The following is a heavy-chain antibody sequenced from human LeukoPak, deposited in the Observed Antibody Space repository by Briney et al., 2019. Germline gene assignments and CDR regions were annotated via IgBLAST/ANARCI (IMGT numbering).Heavy chain of an antibody. D-gene: IGHD3-10*01. Sequence: PAASVTVSCKASGYTFTSYDINWVRQAPGQGLEWMGWMNPNSGNTGYAQKFQGRVTMTRNTSISTAYMELSSLRSEDTAVYYCARVSRMGSGSRRLDYWGQGTLVTVSS. CDR2: MNPNSGNT. CDR1: GYTFTSYD. J-gene: IGHJ4*02. CDR3: ARVSRMGSGSRRLDY. V-gene: IGHV1-8*02.